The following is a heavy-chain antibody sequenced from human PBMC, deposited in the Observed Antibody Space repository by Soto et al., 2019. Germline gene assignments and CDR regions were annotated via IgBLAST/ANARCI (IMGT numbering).Heavy chain of an antibody. CDR3: VVATAGTVYLGY. J-gene: IGHJ4*02. V-gene: IGHV1-46*01. CDR1: GYTFTSYY. D-gene: IGHD6-13*01. CDR2: INPSGGST. Sequence: ASVKVACKASGYTFTSYYMHWVRQAPGQGLEWMGIINPSGGSTSYAQKFQGRVTMTRDTSTSTVYMELSSLRSEDTAVYDCVVATAGTVYLGYWGQGTLVTVSS.